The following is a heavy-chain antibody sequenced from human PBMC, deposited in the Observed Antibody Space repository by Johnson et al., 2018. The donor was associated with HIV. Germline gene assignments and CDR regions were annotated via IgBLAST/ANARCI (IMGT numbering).Heavy chain of an antibody. CDR1: GFTFNDYA. D-gene: IGHD3-3*01. J-gene: IGHJ3*02. CDR2: ISWNSENI. CDR3: VKDIQVGVSDACDI. V-gene: IGHV3-9*01. Sequence: VQLVESGGGLVQPGRSLRLSCAASGFTFNDYAMHWVRQVPGKGLEWVSGISWNSENIAYADSVRGRFTISRDNAENSLYLQMSSLRTEDTALYYCVKDIQVGVSDACDIWGQGTTVTVSS.